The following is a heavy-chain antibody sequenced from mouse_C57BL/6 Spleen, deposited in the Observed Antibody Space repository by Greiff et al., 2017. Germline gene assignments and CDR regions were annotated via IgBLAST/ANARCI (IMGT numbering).Heavy chain of an antibody. J-gene: IGHJ1*03. D-gene: IGHD1-1*01. V-gene: IGHV1-9*01. CDR3: ARGIYYYGSSYLYVDV. CDR2: ILPGSGST. Sequence: VKLQQSGAELMKPGASVKLSCKATGYTFTGYWIEWVKQRPGHGLEWIGEILPGSGSTNYNEKFQGKATFTADTSSNTAYMQLSSLTTEDSAIYYCARGIYYYGSSYLYVDVWGTGTTVTVSS. CDR1: GYTFTGYW.